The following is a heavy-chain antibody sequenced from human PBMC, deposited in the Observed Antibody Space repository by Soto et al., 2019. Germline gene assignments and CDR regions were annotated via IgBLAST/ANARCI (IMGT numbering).Heavy chain of an antibody. CDR3: ARDDYGDYGIDY. D-gene: IGHD4-17*01. CDR1: GYTFTSYY. CDR2: INPNSGGT. Sequence: ASVKVSCKASGYTFTSYYMHWVRQAPGQGLEWMGWINPNSGGTNYAQKFQGRVTMTRDTSISTAYMELSRLRSDDTAVYYCARDDYGDYGIDYWGQGTLVTVSS. J-gene: IGHJ4*02. V-gene: IGHV1-2*02.